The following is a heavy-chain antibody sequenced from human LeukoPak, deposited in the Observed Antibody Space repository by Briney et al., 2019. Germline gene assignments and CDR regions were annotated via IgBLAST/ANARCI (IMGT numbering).Heavy chain of an antibody. CDR2: ISSGGSTT. J-gene: IGHJ4*02. CDR1: GFSFSDYY. D-gene: IGHD4-17*01. V-gene: IGHV3-11*01. CDR3: ARDYPLAYGVAGEASSDY. Sequence: GGSLRLSCAASGFSFSDYYISWIRQAPGKGVEWVSYISSGGSTTYYADSVKGRFTISRDNAQKSVYLQMNSLRVEDTAVYYCARDYPLAYGVAGEASSDYWGQGTLVTVSS.